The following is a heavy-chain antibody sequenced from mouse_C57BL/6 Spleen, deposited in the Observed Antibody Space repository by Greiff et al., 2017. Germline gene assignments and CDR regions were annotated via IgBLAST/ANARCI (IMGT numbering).Heavy chain of an antibody. CDR1: GYTFTVYY. D-gene: IGHD1-1*01. V-gene: IGHV1-76*01. Sequence: QVHVKQSGAELVRPGASVKLSCKASGYTFTVYYINWVKQRPGQGLEWIARIYPGSGNTYYNEKFKGKATLTAEKSSSTAYMQLSSLTSEDSAVYFCARSGYYGSSPLYAMDYWGQGTSVTVSS. CDR2: IYPGSGNT. CDR3: ARSGYYGSSPLYAMDY. J-gene: IGHJ4*01.